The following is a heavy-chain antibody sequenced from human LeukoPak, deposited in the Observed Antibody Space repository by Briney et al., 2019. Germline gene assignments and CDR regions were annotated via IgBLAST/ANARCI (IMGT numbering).Heavy chain of an antibody. J-gene: IGHJ4*02. CDR2: INHSGST. V-gene: IGHV4-34*01. CDR3: ARGVPRDCSGGSCYSGYDY. CDR1: VGSFCGYY. Sequence: SETLSLTCAVYVGSFCGYYWSWIRQPPGKGLEWIGEINHSGSTNYNPSLKSRVTISVDTSKNQFSLKLSSVTAADTAVYYCARGVPRDCSGGSCYSGYDYWGQGTLVTLSS. D-gene: IGHD2-15*01.